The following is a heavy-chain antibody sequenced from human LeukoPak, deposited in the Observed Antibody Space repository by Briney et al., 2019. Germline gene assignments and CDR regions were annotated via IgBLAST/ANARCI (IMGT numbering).Heavy chain of an antibody. Sequence: SETLSLTCTVSGGSISSGGYYWSWIRQHPGKGLEWIGYIYYSGSTYYNPSLKSRVTISVDTSKNQFSLKLSSVTAADTAVYYCARGETDEYFGSTTAYAGIHTWGQGTL. CDR2: IYYSGST. V-gene: IGHV4-31*03. J-gene: IGHJ4*02. CDR1: GGSISSGGYY. CDR3: ARGETDEYFGSTTAYAGIHT. D-gene: IGHD3-9*01.